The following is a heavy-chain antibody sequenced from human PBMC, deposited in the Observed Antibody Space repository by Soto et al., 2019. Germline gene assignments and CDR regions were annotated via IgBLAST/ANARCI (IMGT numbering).Heavy chain of an antibody. CDR2: VNPSGGHT. D-gene: IGHD2-21*02. J-gene: IGHJ4*02. V-gene: IGHV1-46*01. CDR3: ARGGHVVVVTAALDY. CDR1: GDTFTNYY. Sequence: QVQLMQSGAEVKKPGASVKVSCKASGDTFTNYYIHWVRQAPGQGLEWMGTVNPSGGHTTYAQHFLGRGTMTRYTSTSTLYMELTSLTSDDTAVYYCARGGHVVVVTAALDYWGQGTLVTVSS.